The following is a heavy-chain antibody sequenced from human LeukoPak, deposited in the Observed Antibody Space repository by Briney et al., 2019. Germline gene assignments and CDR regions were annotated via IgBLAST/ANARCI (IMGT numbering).Heavy chain of an antibody. V-gene: IGHV4-34*01. CDR2: IDQSGTT. CDR3: ARYVVSGAGTYYFDY. J-gene: IGHJ4*02. CDR1: NESFTYYY. D-gene: IGHD3-10*01. Sequence: PSETLSLTGAVRNESFTYYYWSWIRQPPGRGLEWVGEIDQSGTTTYNPSLKSRVTISVDTSKNQFSLRLSSVTAADTAVYLCARYVVSGAGTYYFDYWGQGSLVTVSS.